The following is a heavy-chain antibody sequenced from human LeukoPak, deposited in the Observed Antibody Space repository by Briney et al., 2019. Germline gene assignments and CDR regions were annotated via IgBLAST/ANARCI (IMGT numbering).Heavy chain of an antibody. D-gene: IGHD3-10*01. CDR3: ARLTMVRGVNYYYYYYMDV. V-gene: IGHV4-34*01. Sequence: SETLSLTCAVYGGSFSGYYWSWIRQPPGKGLEWIGENNHSGSTNYNPSLKSRVTISVDTSKNQFSLKLGSVTAADTAVYYCARLTMVRGVNYYYYYYMDVWGKGTTVTISS. CDR1: GGSFSGYY. J-gene: IGHJ6*03. CDR2: NNHSGST.